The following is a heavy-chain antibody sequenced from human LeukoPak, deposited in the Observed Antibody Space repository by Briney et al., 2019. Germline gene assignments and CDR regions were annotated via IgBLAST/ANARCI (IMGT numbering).Heavy chain of an antibody. CDR2: IYYSGST. D-gene: IGHD2-21*02. CDR1: GGSISSGGYY. J-gene: IGHJ4*02. V-gene: IGHV4-31*03. Sequence: PSETLSLTCTVSGGSISSGGYYWGWIRQHPGKGLEWIGYIYYSGSTYYNPSLKSRVTISVDTSKNQFSLKLSSVTAADTAVYYCAREGYCGGDCYIDYWGQGTLVTVSS. CDR3: AREGYCGGDCYIDY.